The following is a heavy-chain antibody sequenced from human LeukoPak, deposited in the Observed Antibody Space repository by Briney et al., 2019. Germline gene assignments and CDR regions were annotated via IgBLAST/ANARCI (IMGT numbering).Heavy chain of an antibody. CDR2: ISSSGSNM. J-gene: IGHJ4*02. CDR1: GFIFSNYG. CDR3: APGGYY. V-gene: IGHV3-48*03. D-gene: IGHD6-13*01. Sequence: PGGSLRLSCAASGFIFSNYGMNWVRQAPGKGLEWVSYISSSGSNMYYADSVKGRFTISRDNAENSLYLQMNSLRAEDTAVYYCAPGGYYWGQGTLVTVSS.